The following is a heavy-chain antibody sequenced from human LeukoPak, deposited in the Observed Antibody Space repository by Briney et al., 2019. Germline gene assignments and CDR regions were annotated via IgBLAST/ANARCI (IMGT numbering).Heavy chain of an antibody. CDR1: GVSISPYY. CDR3: ARVGDYNDLVY. D-gene: IGHD4-11*01. V-gene: IGHV4-59*01. Sequence: SETLSLTCTVSGVSISPYYWSWIRQPPGKGLEWIGYISHTGATTNYNPSLKCRVTISVDRSKNQFSPKLRSVTAADTAVYYCARVGDYNDLVYWGQGTLVTVSS. J-gene: IGHJ4*02. CDR2: ISHTGATT.